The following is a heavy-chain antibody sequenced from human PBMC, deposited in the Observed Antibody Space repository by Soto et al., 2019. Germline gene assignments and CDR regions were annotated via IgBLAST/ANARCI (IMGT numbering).Heavy chain of an antibody. J-gene: IGHJ6*02. CDR2: IIPIFGTA. Sequence: QVQLVQSGAEVKKPGSSVKVSCKASGGTFSSYAISWVRQAPGQGLEWMGGIIPIFGTANYAQKFQGRVKITADESTSTAYMELSSLRSEDTAVYYWARAGEFGVVNYYGIDVWGQGTTVTVSS. V-gene: IGHV1-69*01. CDR1: GGTFSSYA. D-gene: IGHD3-3*01. CDR3: ARAGEFGVVNYYGIDV.